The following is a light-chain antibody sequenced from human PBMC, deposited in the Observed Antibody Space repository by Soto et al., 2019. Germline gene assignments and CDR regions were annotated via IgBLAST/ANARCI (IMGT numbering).Light chain of an antibody. J-gene: IGKJ4*01. CDR1: QSVSSRF. V-gene: IGKV3-20*01. Sequence: EIVLTQSPGTLSLSPGERATLSCRSSQSVSSRFLAWYQQKPGQAPRLLMYGASSRATGIPDRFSGTGSGTDFTLTISSLQSEDVAIYYCQQYNNWPLTFGGGTKVDIK. CDR2: GAS. CDR3: QQYNNWPLT.